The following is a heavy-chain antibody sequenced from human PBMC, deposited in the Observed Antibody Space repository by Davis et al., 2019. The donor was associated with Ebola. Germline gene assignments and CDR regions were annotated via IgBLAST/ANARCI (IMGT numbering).Heavy chain of an antibody. D-gene: IGHD5-24*01. V-gene: IGHV6-1*01. CDR1: GDSVSSAG. Sequence: HSQTLSLTCAISGDSVSSAGWNWIRQSPLRGLEWLGRTYYSSKWYHDYAVSVKSRISINPDTSKNQFSLQLNSVTPEDTAVYYCARGWLRRAFDIWGQGTMVTVSS. CDR3: ARGWLRRAFDI. J-gene: IGHJ3*02. CDR2: TYYSSKWYH.